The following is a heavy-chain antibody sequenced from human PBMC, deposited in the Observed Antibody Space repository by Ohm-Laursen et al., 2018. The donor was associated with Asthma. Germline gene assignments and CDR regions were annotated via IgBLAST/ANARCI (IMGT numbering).Heavy chain of an antibody. J-gene: IGHJ5*02. CDR3: TKLKLGGTTGYRNWFDP. CDR2: ISASGVTT. CDR1: GFTFSSYA. D-gene: IGHD1-26*01. V-gene: IGHV3-23*01. Sequence: SLRLSYAASGFTFSSYAMSWVRQAPGKGLEWVSAISASGVTTYYADSVKGRFTISRDDSKNTLYLQMTSLRAEDTAVYYCTKLKLGGTTGYRNWFDPWGQGTLVTVSS.